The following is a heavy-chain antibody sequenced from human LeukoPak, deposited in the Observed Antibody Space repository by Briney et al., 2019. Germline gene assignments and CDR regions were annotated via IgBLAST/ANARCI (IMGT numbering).Heavy chain of an antibody. V-gene: IGHV3-23*01. Sequence: GGSLRLSCAASGFTFSSYSMSWVRQAPGKGLEWVSGITDSGGSTNYADSVKGRFTISRDNSKNKLFLQMSSLRAEDTAVYYCAKGPYDLWTRGFDYWGRGTLVTVSS. D-gene: IGHD3-3*01. CDR1: GFTFSSYS. CDR3: AKGPYDLWTRGFDY. CDR2: ITDSGGST. J-gene: IGHJ4*02.